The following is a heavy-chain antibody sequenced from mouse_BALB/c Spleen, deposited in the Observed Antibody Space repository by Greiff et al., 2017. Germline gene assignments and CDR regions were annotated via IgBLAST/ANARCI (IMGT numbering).Heavy chain of an antibody. CDR3: ARGYASYWYFDV. V-gene: IGHV5-4*02. J-gene: IGHJ1*01. Sequence: EVKLMESGGGLVKPGGSLKLSCAASGFTFSDYYMYWVRQTPEKRLEWVATISDGGSYTYYPDSVKGRFTISRDNAKNNLYLQMSSLKSEDTAMYYCARGYASYWYFDVWGAGTTVTVSS. D-gene: IGHD2-14*01. CDR2: ISDGGSYT. CDR1: GFTFSDYY.